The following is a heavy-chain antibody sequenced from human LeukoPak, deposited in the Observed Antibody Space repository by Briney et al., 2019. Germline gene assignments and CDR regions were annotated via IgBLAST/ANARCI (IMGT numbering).Heavy chain of an antibody. CDR3: ARRNYYDSSGYYPYFDY. V-gene: IGHV4-34*01. J-gene: IGHJ4*02. CDR1: GGSFSGYY. CDR2: INHSGST. Sequence: SETLSLTCADYGGSFSGYYWSWIRQPPGKGLEWMGEINHSGSTNYNPSLKSRVTTSVDTSKNQSSLKLSSVTAADTAVYYCARRNYYDSSGYYPYFDYWGQGTLVTVSS. D-gene: IGHD3-22*01.